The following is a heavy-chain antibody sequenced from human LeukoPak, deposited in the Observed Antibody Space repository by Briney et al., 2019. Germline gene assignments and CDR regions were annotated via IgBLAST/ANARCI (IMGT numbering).Heavy chain of an antibody. CDR2: ISAYNGNT. CDR3: AIYKAARPYYYYGMDV. V-gene: IGHV1-18*01. D-gene: IGHD6-6*01. CDR1: GYTFTSYG. Sequence: ASVKVSFKASGYTFTSYGISWVRQAPGQGLEWMGWISAYNGNTNYAQKLQGRATMTTDTSTSTAYMELRSLRSDDTAVYYCAIYKAARPYYYYGMDVWGQGTTVTVSS. J-gene: IGHJ6*02.